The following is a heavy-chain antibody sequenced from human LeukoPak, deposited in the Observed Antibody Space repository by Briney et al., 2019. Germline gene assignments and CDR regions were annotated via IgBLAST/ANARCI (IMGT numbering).Heavy chain of an antibody. D-gene: IGHD3-22*01. V-gene: IGHV3-30-3*01. Sequence: SGGSLRLSCAASGFTFRNYVIHWVRQAPGKGLEWVAVTSSDLNVKLYADSVKGRFTISRDNSRSTLYLQMNSLRAEDTAVYYCAASRSMIVVGYYYYYGMDVWGQGTTVTVSS. CDR2: TSSDLNVK. J-gene: IGHJ6*02. CDR1: GFTFRNYV. CDR3: AASRSMIVVGYYYYYGMDV.